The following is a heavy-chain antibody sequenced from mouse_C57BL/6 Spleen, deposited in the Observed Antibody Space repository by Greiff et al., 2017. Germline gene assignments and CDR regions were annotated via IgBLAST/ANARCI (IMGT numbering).Heavy chain of an antibody. J-gene: IGHJ3*01. CDR2: IYPRDGST. CDR3: ARSRYDPSWFAY. D-gene: IGHD2-3*01. V-gene: IGHV1-78*01. CDR1: GYTFTDHT. Sequence: QVQLQQSDAELVKPGASVKISCKVSGYTFTDHTIHWMKQRPDQGLEWIGYIYPRDGSTKYNEKFKSKATLTAAKSSSTAYIQLNSLTSEDSAVYFCARSRYDPSWFAYWGQGTLVTVSA.